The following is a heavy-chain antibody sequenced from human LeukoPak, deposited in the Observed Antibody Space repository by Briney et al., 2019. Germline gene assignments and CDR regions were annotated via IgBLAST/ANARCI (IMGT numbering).Heavy chain of an antibody. CDR1: GYTFTGYY. D-gene: IGHD2-2*01. J-gene: IGHJ4*02. V-gene: IGHV1-18*04. CDR2: ISAYNGNT. CDR3: ALTVVPTASHFDY. Sequence: ASVKVSCKASGYTFTGYYMHWVRQAPGQGLEWMGWISAYNGNTNYAQKLQGRVTMTTDTSTSTAYMELRSLRSDDTAVYYCALTVVPTASHFDYWGQGTLVTVSS.